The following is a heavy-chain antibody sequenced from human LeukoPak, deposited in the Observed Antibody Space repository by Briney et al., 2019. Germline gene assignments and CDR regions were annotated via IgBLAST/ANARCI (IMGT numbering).Heavy chain of an antibody. V-gene: IGHV3-23*01. J-gene: IGHJ6*03. Sequence: GGSLRLSCAASGFTFSSYAMSWVRQAPGKGLEWVSAISGSGGSTYYADSVKGRFTISRDNSKNTLYLQMNSLRAEDTAVYYCAKDPVLDFYYHYYMDVWGKGTKATGSS. CDR1: GFTFSSYA. CDR2: ISGSGGST. CDR3: AKDPVLDFYYHYYMDV.